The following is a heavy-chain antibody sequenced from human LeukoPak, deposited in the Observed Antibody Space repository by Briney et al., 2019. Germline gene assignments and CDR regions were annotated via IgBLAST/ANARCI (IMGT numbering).Heavy chain of an antibody. CDR1: GYTFTSYY. J-gene: IGHJ4*02. CDR3: ARASITMVRGVILLTAPVDY. Sequence: GASLKVSCKASGYTFTSYYMHWVRQAPGQGLEWMGIINPSGGSTSYAQKFQGRVTMTRDTSTSTVYMELSSLRSEDTAVYYCARASITMVRGVILLTAPVDYWGQGTLVTVSS. CDR2: INPSGGST. D-gene: IGHD3-10*01. V-gene: IGHV1-46*01.